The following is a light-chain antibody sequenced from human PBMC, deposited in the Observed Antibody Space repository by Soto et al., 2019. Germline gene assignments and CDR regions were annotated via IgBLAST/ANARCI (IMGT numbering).Light chain of an antibody. Sequence: IVLTQSPPSLSLFPGERATLSCRASQSVSSYLAWYQQKPGQAPRLLIYDASNRATGIPARFSGSGSGTDFTLTISSLEPEDFAVYYCQQRSNWPLTFGGGTKVDIK. CDR1: QSVSSY. V-gene: IGKV3-11*01. CDR2: DAS. CDR3: QQRSNWPLT. J-gene: IGKJ4*01.